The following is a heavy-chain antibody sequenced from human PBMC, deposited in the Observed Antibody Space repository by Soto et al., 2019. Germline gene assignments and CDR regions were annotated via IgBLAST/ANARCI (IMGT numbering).Heavy chain of an antibody. CDR1: GFTFSSSA. Sequence: SVKVSCTASGFTFSSSALQWVRQARGQRLEWIGWIVVGSGNTNYAQKFQERVTITRDMSTSTAYMELSSLRSEDTAVYYCAALPSTAQTLVTYYYYYGMDVWGQGTTVTVS. CDR2: IVVGSGNT. D-gene: IGHD4-17*01. J-gene: IGHJ6*02. V-gene: IGHV1-58*01. CDR3: AALPSTAQTLVTYYYYYGMDV.